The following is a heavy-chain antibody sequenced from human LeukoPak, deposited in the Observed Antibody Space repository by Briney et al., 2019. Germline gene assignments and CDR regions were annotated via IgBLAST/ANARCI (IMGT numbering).Heavy chain of an antibody. CDR1: GFTFSGSA. CDR3: TRFDYYDSSGQNWFDP. D-gene: IGHD3-22*01. V-gene: IGHV3-73*01. J-gene: IGHJ5*02. Sequence: GGSLRLSCAASGFTFSGSAMHWVRQASGKGLEWVGRIRSKANSYATAYAASVKGRFTISRGDSKNTAYLQMNSLKTEDTAVYYCTRFDYYDSSGQNWFDPWGQGTLVTVSS. CDR2: IRSKANSYAT.